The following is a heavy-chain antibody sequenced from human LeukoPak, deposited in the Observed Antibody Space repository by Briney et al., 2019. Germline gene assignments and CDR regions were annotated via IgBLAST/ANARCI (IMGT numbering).Heavy chain of an antibody. D-gene: IGHD1-26*01. Sequence: PSETLSLTCVVSGDSISSGISYWSWIRQHPGKGLEWIGYIYYMGDTDYNPSLKGRVTISVDTSRNQFSLKLNSVTAADTAVYYCAREVIVGGSHRKNWFTPWGQGTLVTVSS. CDR2: IYYMGDT. V-gene: IGHV4-31*02. CDR1: GDSISSGISY. J-gene: IGHJ5*02. CDR3: AREVIVGGSHRKNWFTP.